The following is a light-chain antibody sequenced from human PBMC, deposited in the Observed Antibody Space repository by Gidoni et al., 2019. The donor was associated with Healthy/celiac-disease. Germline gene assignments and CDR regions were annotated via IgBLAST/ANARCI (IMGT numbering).Light chain of an antibody. CDR1: QSVSSSY. J-gene: IGKJ1*01. Sequence: EIVLTLSPGTLSLSPGERATLSCRASQSVSSSYLAWYQQKPGQAPRLLIYGASSRATGIPDKFSGSGSGTGFTLTISRLEPEDFAVYYCQQYGSSPWTFGQGTKVEIK. CDR2: GAS. V-gene: IGKV3-20*01. CDR3: QQYGSSPWT.